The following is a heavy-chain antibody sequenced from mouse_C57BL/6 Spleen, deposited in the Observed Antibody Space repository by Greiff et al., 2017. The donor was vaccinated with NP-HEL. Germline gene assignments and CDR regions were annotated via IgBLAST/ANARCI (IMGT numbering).Heavy chain of an antibody. CDR3: ARSGAPYYGSSYGFDY. J-gene: IGHJ2*01. CDR1: GYTFTSYW. Sequence: QVQLQQSGTELVKPGASVKLSCKASGYTFTSYWMHWVKQRPGQGLEWIGNINPSNGGTNYNEKFKSKATLTVDKSSSTAYMQLSSLTSEDSAVYYCARSGAPYYGSSYGFDYWGQGTTRTVSS. CDR2: INPSNGGT. D-gene: IGHD1-1*01. V-gene: IGHV1-53*01.